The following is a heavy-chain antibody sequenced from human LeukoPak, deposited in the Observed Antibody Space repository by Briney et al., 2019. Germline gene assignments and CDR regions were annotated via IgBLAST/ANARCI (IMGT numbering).Heavy chain of an antibody. CDR3: ARAAWLQLEPPDY. CDR2: IKEDGSEK. D-gene: IGHD5-24*01. Sequence: GGSLRLSCAASGFTFSTYWMTWVRQAPGKGLEWVANIKEDGSEKYYVDSVKGGFIISRDNAKNSLYLQMNSLRAKDTAVYYCARAAWLQLEPPDYWGQGTLVTVSS. J-gene: IGHJ4*02. V-gene: IGHV3-7*01. CDR1: GFTFSTYW.